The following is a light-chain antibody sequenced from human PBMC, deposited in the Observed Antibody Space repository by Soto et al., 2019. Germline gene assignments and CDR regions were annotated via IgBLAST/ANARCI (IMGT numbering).Light chain of an antibody. Sequence: DIQVTQSPSSVSASVGDRVTITCRASQDIAGFLAWYQHKPGRAPELLIRTASSLQSGVPSRFSGSGSGTGFTLTIDSLQPEDSATYYCQQAYSFPITFGQGTRLEIK. CDR3: QQAYSFPIT. CDR2: TAS. J-gene: IGKJ5*01. V-gene: IGKV1D-12*01. CDR1: QDIAGF.